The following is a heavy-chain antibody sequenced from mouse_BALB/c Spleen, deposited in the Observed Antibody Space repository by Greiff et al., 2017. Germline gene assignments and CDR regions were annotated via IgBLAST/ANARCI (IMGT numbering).Heavy chain of an antibody. CDR2: IWSGGST. Sequence: VQLQESGPGLVQPSQSLSITCTVSGFSLTSYGVHWVRQSPGKGLEWLGVIWSGGSTDYNAAFISRLSISKDNSKSQVFFKMNSLQANDTAIYYCAREGVRRNYYAMDYWGQGTSVTVSS. D-gene: IGHD2-14*01. V-gene: IGHV2-2*02. J-gene: IGHJ4*01. CDR1: GFSLTSYG. CDR3: AREGVRRNYYAMDY.